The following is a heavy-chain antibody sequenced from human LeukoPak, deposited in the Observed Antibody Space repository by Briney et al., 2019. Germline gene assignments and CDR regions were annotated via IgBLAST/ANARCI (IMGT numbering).Heavy chain of an antibody. CDR2: ISSSVGNI. Sequence: GGSLRLSCAASGFTFSNYKMNWVRQAPGKGLEWVSSISSSVGNIDYADSVKGRFTILRDNAKNSLHLQMNSLRAEDTAVYYCARDRFAFDIWGQGTMVTVSS. CDR1: GFTFSNYK. CDR3: ARDRFAFDI. J-gene: IGHJ3*02. V-gene: IGHV3-21*01.